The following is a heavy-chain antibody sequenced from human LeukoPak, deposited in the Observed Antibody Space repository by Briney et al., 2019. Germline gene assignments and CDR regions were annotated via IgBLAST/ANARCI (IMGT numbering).Heavy chain of an antibody. J-gene: IGHJ4*02. D-gene: IGHD6-19*01. V-gene: IGHV1-8*03. CDR2: MNPNSLNT. Sequence: ASVKVSCKASGYTFTIYDSNWVRQAPGQGLEWMGWMNPNSLNTGYAQRFQGRITLTRNTSIGTAYMELRSLRSEDTAVYYCARGTALSGTSDYLDSWGQGTLVTVSS. CDR3: ARGTALSGTSDYLDS. CDR1: GYTFTIYD.